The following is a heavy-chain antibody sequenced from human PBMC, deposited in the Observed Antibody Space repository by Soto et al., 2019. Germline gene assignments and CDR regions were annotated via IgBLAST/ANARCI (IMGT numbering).Heavy chain of an antibody. D-gene: IGHD6-13*01. CDR2: IYYSGST. CDR1: GGSISSGGYY. J-gene: IGHJ6*02. CDR3: AGTAAAGRYYYGMDV. V-gene: IGHV4-31*03. Sequence: SETLSLTCTVSGGSISSGGYYWSWIRQHPGKGLEWIGYIYYSGSTYYNPSLKSRVTISVDTSKNQFSLKLSSVTAADTAVYYCAGTAAAGRYYYGMDVWGQGTTVTVSS.